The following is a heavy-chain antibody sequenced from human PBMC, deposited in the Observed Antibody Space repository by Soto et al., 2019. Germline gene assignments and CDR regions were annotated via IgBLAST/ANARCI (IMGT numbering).Heavy chain of an antibody. J-gene: IGHJ6*03. CDR1: GFTFSSYS. CDR2: ISGGGTTI. Sequence: LRLSFAASGFTFSSYSMNWVRQAPGKGLEWVSYISGGGTTIYYADSVKGRFTISRDNAKNSLYLQMDSLRAEDTAVYYTTRTAYMDVWGAGTTVTVSS. V-gene: IGHV3-48*01. D-gene: IGHD2-2*01. CDR3: TRTAYMDV.